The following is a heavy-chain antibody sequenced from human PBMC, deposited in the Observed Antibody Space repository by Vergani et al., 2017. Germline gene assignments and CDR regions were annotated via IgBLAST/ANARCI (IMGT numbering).Heavy chain of an antibody. V-gene: IGHV4-4*07. CDR3: ARDRQDGYNSNWFDP. CDR1: GGSISSYY. CDR2: IYTSGST. Sequence: QVQLQESGPGLVKPSETLSLTCTVSGGSISSYYWSWIRQPAGKGLEWIGRIYTSGSTNYNPSLNSRVTMSVDTSKYQFSRKLSSVTAADTAGYYCARDRQDGYNSNWFDPWGQGTLVTVSS. D-gene: IGHD5-24*01. J-gene: IGHJ5*02.